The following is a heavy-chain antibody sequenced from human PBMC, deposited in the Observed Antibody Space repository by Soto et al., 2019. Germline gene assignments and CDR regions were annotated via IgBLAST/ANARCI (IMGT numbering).Heavy chain of an antibody. J-gene: IGHJ4*02. D-gene: IGHD3-22*01. Sequence: QLQLQESGSGLVKPSQTLSLTCAVSGGSISSGGYSWSWIRQPPGKGLEWIGYIYHSGSTYYNPSLQSRVTISVDRSKNQFSLKLSSVTAADTAVYYCARKSNYYDSSGYYSIFDYWGQGTLVTVSS. V-gene: IGHV4-30-2*01. CDR2: IYHSGST. CDR1: GGSISSGGYS. CDR3: ARKSNYYDSSGYYSIFDY.